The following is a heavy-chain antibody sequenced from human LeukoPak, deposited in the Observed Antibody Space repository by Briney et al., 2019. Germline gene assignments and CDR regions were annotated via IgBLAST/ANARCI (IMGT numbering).Heavy chain of an antibody. V-gene: IGHV3-30*14. CDR1: GFTFSSYA. J-gene: IGHJ4*01. CDR3: VSPVFINY. CDR2: ISYDGSNK. Sequence: GGSLRLSCATSGFTFSSYAMHWVRQAPGKGLEWVAVISYDGSNKNYADSVKGRFTISRDNSKNALYLQMTSLRPEDSAVYYCVSPVFINYWGQGTLVTVSS. D-gene: IGHD1-14*01.